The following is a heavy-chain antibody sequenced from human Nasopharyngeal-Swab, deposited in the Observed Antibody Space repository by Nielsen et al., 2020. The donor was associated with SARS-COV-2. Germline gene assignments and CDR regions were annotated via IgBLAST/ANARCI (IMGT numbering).Heavy chain of an antibody. CDR2: IYHSGST. D-gene: IGHD3-3*01. Sequence: SETLSLTCTVSGYSISSGYYWGWIWQPPGKGLEWIGSIYHSGSTYYNPSLKSRVTISVDTSKNQFSLKLSSVTAADTAVYYCASVNGYDFWSGYYHPFDYWGQGTLVTVSS. J-gene: IGHJ4*02. CDR3: ASVNGYDFWSGYYHPFDY. V-gene: IGHV4-38-2*02. CDR1: GYSISSGYY.